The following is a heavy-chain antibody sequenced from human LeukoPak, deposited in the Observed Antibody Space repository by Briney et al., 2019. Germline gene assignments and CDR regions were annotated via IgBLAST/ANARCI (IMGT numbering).Heavy chain of an antibody. J-gene: IGHJ4*02. V-gene: IGHV3-48*04. CDR3: ARDAPLMTTVTYFDY. D-gene: IGHD4-17*01. CDR2: ISSSGSTI. CDR1: GFTFSSYS. Sequence: GSLRLSCAASGFTFSSYSMNWARQAPGKGLEWVSSISSSGSTIYYADSVKGRFTISRDNAKNSLYLQMNSLRAEDTAVYYCARDAPLMTTVTYFDYWGQGTLVTVSS.